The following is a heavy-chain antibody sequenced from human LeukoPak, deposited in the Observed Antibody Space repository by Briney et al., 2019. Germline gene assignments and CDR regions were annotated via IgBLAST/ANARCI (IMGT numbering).Heavy chain of an antibody. CDR1: GFTFSSCA. V-gene: IGHV3-64D*06. CDR3: VKTPWTGYSKYYFDY. J-gene: IGHJ4*02. D-gene: IGHD3/OR15-3a*01. Sequence: PGGSLRLSCSASGFTFSSCAMHWVRQAPGKGLEYVSAIHADGGSTYYAASVKGRFTISRDNSKNTLYLQMSSLRAEDTAVYYCVKTPWTGYSKYYFDYWGQGTLVTVSS. CDR2: IHADGGST.